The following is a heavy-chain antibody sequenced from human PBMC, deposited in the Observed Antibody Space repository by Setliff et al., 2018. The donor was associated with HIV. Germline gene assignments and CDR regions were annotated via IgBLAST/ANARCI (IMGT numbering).Heavy chain of an antibody. CDR3: ARPFDQ. CDR2: IKGDGSET. J-gene: IGHJ4*02. V-gene: IGHV3-7*01. Sequence: ASVKVSCESSGFTFNNYWMSWVRQAPGKRPEWVANIKGDGSETYYVDSVKGRFTISRDNAKNSLYLQMNSLRVEDTAVYYCARPFDQWGQGALVTVSS. CDR1: GFTFNNYW.